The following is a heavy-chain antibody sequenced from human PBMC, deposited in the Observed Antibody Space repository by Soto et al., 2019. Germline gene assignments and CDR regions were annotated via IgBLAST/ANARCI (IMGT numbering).Heavy chain of an antibody. CDR3: ASRDITMVRGVYYYYGMDV. Sequence: EVQLVESGGGLVQPGGSLRLSCAASGFTFSSYWMSWVRQAPGKGLEWVANIKQDGSEKYYVDSEKGRFTISRDNAKNSLYLQMNSLRAEDTAVYYCASRDITMVRGVYYYYGMDVWGQGTTVTVSS. D-gene: IGHD3-10*01. V-gene: IGHV3-7*05. J-gene: IGHJ6*02. CDR2: IKQDGSEK. CDR1: GFTFSSYW.